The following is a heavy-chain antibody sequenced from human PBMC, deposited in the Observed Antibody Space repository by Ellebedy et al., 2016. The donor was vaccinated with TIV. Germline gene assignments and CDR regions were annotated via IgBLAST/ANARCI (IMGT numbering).Heavy chain of an antibody. V-gene: IGHV3-53*04. J-gene: IGHJ4*02. CDR1: GFTVSSKY. CDR2: IYVGGTT. D-gene: IGHD2-15*01. CDR3: VRDDGVAPYDY. Sequence: GGSLRLSXAASGFTVSSKYMSWVRQAPGKGLEWVSVIYVGGTTSYADSVKGRFTVSRHDSKNTVYLQMNSLRAEDTAVYYCVRDDGVAPYDYWGQGTLVTVSS.